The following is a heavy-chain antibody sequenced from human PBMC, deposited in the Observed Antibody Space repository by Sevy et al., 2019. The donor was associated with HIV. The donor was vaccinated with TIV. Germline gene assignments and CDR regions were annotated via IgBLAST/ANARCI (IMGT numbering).Heavy chain of an antibody. CDR2: ISWNSGSI. V-gene: IGHV3-9*01. J-gene: IGHJ4*02. D-gene: IGHD4-17*01. CDR3: AKDLRRTTGGTFDY. CDR1: GFTVDDYA. Sequence: GGSLRLSCAASGFTVDDYAMHWVRQAPGKGLEWVSGISWNSGSIGYADSVKGRFTISRDNAKNSLYLQMNSLRAEDTALYYCAKDLRRTTGGTFDYWGQGTLVTVSS.